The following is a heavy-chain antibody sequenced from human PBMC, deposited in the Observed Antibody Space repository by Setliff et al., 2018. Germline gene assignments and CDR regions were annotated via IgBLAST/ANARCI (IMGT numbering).Heavy chain of an antibody. CDR1: GFTFDDYG. V-gene: IGHV3-9*01. CDR2: ISWNSNYI. Sequence: SLRLSCAASGFTFDDYGMSWVRQAPGKGLEWVSGISWNSNYIAYADSVKGRFTISRDNAKNSLYLQMNSLRPEDTAFYYCAKAHRGVSSGYYYGGPYYCYYMDVWGKGTTVTVSS. D-gene: IGHD3-22*01. CDR3: AKAHRGVSSGYYYGGPYYCYYMDV. J-gene: IGHJ6*03.